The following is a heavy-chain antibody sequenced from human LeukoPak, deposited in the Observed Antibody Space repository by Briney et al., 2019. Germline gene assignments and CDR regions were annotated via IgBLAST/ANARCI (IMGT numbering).Heavy chain of an antibody. Sequence: GGSLRLSCAASGFTFDDYAMHWVRQAPGKGLEWVSGISWNSGSIGYADSVKGRFTISRDNAKNSLYLQMNSLRAEDTALYYCAKSSGIVVVPAAPGGAFDIWGQGTMVTVSS. V-gene: IGHV3-9*01. D-gene: IGHD2-2*01. CDR1: GFTFDDYA. J-gene: IGHJ3*02. CDR3: AKSSGIVVVPAAPGGAFDI. CDR2: ISWNSGSI.